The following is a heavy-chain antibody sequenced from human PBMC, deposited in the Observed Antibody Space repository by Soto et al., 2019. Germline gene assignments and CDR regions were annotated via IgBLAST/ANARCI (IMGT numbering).Heavy chain of an antibody. CDR1: GGSISSYY. J-gene: IGHJ4*02. Sequence: SETLSLTCTVSGGSISSYYWSWIRQPPGNGLEWIGYIYYSGSTNYNPSLKSRVTISVDTSKNQFSLKLSSVTAADTAVYYCARWAATGAFDYWGQGTLVTVSS. CDR3: ARWAATGAFDY. V-gene: IGHV4-59*01. D-gene: IGHD2-15*01. CDR2: IYYSGST.